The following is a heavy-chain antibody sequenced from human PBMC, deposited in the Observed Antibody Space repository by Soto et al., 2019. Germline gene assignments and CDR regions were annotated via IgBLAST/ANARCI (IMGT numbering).Heavy chain of an antibody. Sequence: QVQLQESGPGLVKPSQTLSLTCTVSGDSFSSGDYYWSWIRQPPGKGLEWIGYIYYSGSTYYNPSLKSRVTISVDTSKNQFSLKLSSVTAADTAVYFCARLPTVGHDAFDIWGQGTMVTVSS. D-gene: IGHD1-26*01. CDR3: ARLPTVGHDAFDI. CDR2: IYYSGST. V-gene: IGHV4-30-4*01. CDR1: GDSFSSGDYY. J-gene: IGHJ3*02.